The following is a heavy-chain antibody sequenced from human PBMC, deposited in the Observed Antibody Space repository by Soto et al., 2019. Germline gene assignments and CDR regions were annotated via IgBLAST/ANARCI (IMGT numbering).Heavy chain of an antibody. CDR1: GYTFTSYY. Sequence: ASVKVSCKASGYTFTSYYMHWVRQAPGQGLEWMGWINPNSGGTNYAQKFQGWVTMTRDTSISTAYMELSRLRSDDTAVYYCASSYSSSTGRSFYFVSRRHGIPVSVS. D-gene: IGHD6-6*01. J-gene: IGHJ4*01. CDR3: ASSYSSSTGRSFYFVS. V-gene: IGHV1-2*04. CDR2: INPNSGGT.